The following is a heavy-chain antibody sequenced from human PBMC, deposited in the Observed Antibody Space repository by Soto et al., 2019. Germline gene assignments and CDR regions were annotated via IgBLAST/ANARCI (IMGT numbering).Heavy chain of an antibody. CDR2: ISYDGSTE. CDR3: AKGAPHNCEFLFIN. CDR1: GFTFSNFG. D-gene: IGHD2-21*01. Sequence: QVQLVESGGGVVQPGRSLRLSCAASGFTFSNFGIHWVRQAPGKGPEWLAAISYDGSTEVYVDSVKGRFTISRDNPKNTLYLQMNSLTLEDTAVYYCAKGAPHNCEFLFINWGPGTRVTVSS. J-gene: IGHJ4*02. V-gene: IGHV3-30*18.